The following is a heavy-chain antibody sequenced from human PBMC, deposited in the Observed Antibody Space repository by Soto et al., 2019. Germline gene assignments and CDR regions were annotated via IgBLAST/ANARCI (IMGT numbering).Heavy chain of an antibody. CDR1: GGAISSYD. CDR2: IYSSGST. J-gene: IGHJ6*02. Sequence: SDTLSLTFTVSGGAISSYDWSWIAQPPGKGLEWIGYIYSSGSTNYNPPLKSRVTISVDTSKNHSSLKLSSVPAADTAVYYCARAAYSTYYYYYGMDVWGQGTTVTVSS. V-gene: IGHV4-59*01. D-gene: IGHD6-13*01. CDR3: ARAAYSTYYYYYGMDV.